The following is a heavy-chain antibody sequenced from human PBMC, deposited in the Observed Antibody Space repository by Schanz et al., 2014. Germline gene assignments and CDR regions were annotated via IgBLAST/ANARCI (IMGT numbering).Heavy chain of an antibody. D-gene: IGHD2-15*01. J-gene: IGHJ4*02. CDR1: GFGFSSYS. Sequence: EVQLVESGGGLIQPGGSLRLSCAASGFGFSSYSMNWVRQAPGKGLEWVSYISGSSRTIYYADSMKGRFTVSRDNAENALYLQMNSLRAEDTAVYYCARDHTTESCCSAGPPIDYWGQGTLLTVSS. CDR3: ARDHTTESCCSAGPPIDY. CDR2: ISGSSRTI. V-gene: IGHV3-48*01.